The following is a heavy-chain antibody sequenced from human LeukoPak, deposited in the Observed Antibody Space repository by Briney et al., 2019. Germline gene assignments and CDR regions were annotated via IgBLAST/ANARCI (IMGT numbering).Heavy chain of an antibody. CDR3: ARHLSGGTYPLDY. CDR2: IYYTGTT. CDR1: GAPISSYY. J-gene: IGHJ4*02. V-gene: IGHV4-59*08. Sequence: SETLSLTCTVSGAPISSYYWSWIRQPPGRGLEYIGYIYYTGTTNYNPSLNSRVTMSVDTSKNQFSLRLTSVTAADTALYYCARHLSGGTYPLDYWGQGTLATVSS. D-gene: IGHD1-26*01.